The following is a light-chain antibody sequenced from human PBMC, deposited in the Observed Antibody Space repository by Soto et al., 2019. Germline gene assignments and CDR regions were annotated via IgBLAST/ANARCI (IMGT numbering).Light chain of an antibody. CDR3: QSYDSSLTLYV. Sequence: QSVLTQPPSVSGAPGQRVTISCNGSSSNIGAGYDVHWYQQFPGTAPKLFIYGNSNRPSGVPDRFSGSKSGTSVSLAITGLQAEDEADYYCQSYDSSLTLYVFGTGTKLTVL. CDR2: GNS. V-gene: IGLV1-40*01. CDR1: SSNIGAGYD. J-gene: IGLJ1*01.